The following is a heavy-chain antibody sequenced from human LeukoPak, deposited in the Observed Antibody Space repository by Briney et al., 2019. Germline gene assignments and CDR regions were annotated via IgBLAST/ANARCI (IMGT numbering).Heavy chain of an antibody. CDR1: GGSFSGYY. CDR3: ARGRTYCSSTSCYSNWFDP. V-gene: IGHV4-34*01. CDR2: INHSGST. J-gene: IGHJ5*02. D-gene: IGHD2-2*01. Sequence: SETLSLTCAVYGGSFSGYYWSWIRQPPGQGLEWIGEINHSGSTNYNPSLKSRATISVDTSKNQFSLKLSSVTAADTAVYYCARGRTYCSSTSCYSNWFDPWGQGTLVTVSS.